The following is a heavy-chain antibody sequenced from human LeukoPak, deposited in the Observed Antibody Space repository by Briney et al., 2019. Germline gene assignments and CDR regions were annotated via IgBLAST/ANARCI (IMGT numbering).Heavy chain of an antibody. Sequence: SETLSLTCTVSGGSISSSSYYWGWIRQPPGKGLEWIGSIYYSVSTYYNPSLKSRVTISVDTSKNQFSLKLSSVTAADTAVYYCANHRPGSIAVAGTDYWGQGTLVTVSS. CDR2: IYYSVST. D-gene: IGHD6-19*01. V-gene: IGHV4-39*01. CDR1: GGSISSSSYY. CDR3: ANHRPGSIAVAGTDY. J-gene: IGHJ4*02.